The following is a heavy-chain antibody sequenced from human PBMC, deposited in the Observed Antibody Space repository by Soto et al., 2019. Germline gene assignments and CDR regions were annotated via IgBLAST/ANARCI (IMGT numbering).Heavy chain of an antibody. D-gene: IGHD3-10*01. CDR1: GGTFSSYA. J-gene: IGHJ5*02. Sequence: ASVKVFCKASGGTFSSYAISWVRQAPGQGLEWMGGIIPIFGTANYAQKFQGRVTITADKSTSTAYMELSSLRSEDTAVYYCARGHITMVRGGWFDPWGQGTLVTVSS. CDR3: ARGHITMVRGGWFDP. V-gene: IGHV1-69*06. CDR2: IIPIFGTA.